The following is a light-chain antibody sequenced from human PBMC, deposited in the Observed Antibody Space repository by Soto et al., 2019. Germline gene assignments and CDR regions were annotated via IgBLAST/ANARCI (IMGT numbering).Light chain of an antibody. CDR3: QSYDSSLSGVL. Sequence: QSALTQPPSVSGAPGQRVTISCTGSSSNTGAGYDVHWYQHLPGTAPKLLIYGNSNRPSGVPDRFSASKSGTSASLAITGLQAEDEADYYCQSYDSSLSGVLFGGGTKVTVL. V-gene: IGLV1-40*01. CDR1: SSNTGAGYD. CDR2: GNS. J-gene: IGLJ2*01.